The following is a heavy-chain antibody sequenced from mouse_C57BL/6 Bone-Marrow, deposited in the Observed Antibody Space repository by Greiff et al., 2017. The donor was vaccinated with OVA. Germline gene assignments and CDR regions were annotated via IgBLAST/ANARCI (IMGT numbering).Heavy chain of an antibody. D-gene: IGHD3-3*01. CDR2: IYPGDGDT. V-gene: IGHV1-82*01. Sequence: QVQLKESGPELVKPGASVKISCKASGYAFSSSWMNWVKQRPGKGLEWIGRIYPGDGDTNYNGKFKGKATLTADKSSSTAYMQLSSLTSEDTAVYFCARREGPEDYWGQGTTLTVSS. J-gene: IGHJ2*01. CDR1: GYAFSSSW. CDR3: ARREGPEDY.